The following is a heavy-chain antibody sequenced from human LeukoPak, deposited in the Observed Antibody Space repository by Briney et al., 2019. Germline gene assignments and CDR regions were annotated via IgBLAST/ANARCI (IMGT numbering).Heavy chain of an antibody. CDR2: IYPDDSDT. CDR3: ARHGDDCSSTSCYYYYYYGMDV. D-gene: IGHD2-2*01. CDR1: GYSFTSYW. Sequence: GESLKISCKGSGYSFTSYWVAWVRQMLGKGLEWMGLIYPDDSDTRYSPSFEGQVTISADKSISTAYLQWSSLKASDTAIYYCARHGDDCSSTSCYYYYYYGMDVWGQGTTVTVSS. V-gene: IGHV5-51*01. J-gene: IGHJ6*02.